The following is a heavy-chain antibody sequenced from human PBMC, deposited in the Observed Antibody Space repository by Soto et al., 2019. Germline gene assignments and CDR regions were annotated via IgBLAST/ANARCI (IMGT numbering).Heavy chain of an antibody. CDR1: GYTFTSYY. J-gene: IGHJ4*02. Sequence: QVQLVQSGAEVKKPGASVKVSCKASGYTFTSYYMHWVRQAPGQGLEWMGIINPSGGSTSYAQKLQGRVTMTRDTSTSTVYMELSSLRSEDTAVDYCASNLGWSSGWYNWGQGTLVTFSS. CDR2: INPSGGST. V-gene: IGHV1-46*04. D-gene: IGHD6-19*01. CDR3: ASNLGWSSGWYN.